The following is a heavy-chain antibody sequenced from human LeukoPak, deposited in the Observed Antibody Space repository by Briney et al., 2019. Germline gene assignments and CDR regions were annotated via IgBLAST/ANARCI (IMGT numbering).Heavy chain of an antibody. Sequence: GGSLRLSCAASGFTFSSYWMSWVRQAPGKGLEWVANIKQDGSEKYYVDSVKGRFTISRDNAKNSLYLQMNSLRAEDTAGYYCARDRTYCSGGRCYDLFDIWGQGTMVTVSS. V-gene: IGHV3-7*01. J-gene: IGHJ3*02. CDR1: GFTFSSYW. D-gene: IGHD2-15*01. CDR2: IKQDGSEK. CDR3: ARDRTYCSGGRCYDLFDI.